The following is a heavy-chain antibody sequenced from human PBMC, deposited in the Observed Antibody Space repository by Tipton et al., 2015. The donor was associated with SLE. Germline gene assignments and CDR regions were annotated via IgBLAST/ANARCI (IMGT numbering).Heavy chain of an antibody. CDR3: ASRYDFWSGYHL. CDR2: IYYSGST. Sequence: TLSLTCTVSGGSISSHYWSWIRQPPGKGLEWIGYIYYSGSTNYNPSLKSRVTISVDTSKNQFSLKLSSVTAADTAVYYCASRYDFWSGYHLWGQGTLVTVSS. CDR1: GGSISSHY. V-gene: IGHV4-59*11. D-gene: IGHD3-3*01. J-gene: IGHJ5*02.